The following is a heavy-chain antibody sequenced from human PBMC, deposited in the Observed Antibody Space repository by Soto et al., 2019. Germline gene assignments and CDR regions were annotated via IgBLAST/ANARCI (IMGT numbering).Heavy chain of an antibody. D-gene: IGHD2-15*01. CDR3: AKHPGSGCSSCQEY. J-gene: IGHJ4*01. V-gene: IGHV3-23*01. CDR2: ICSGGTT. Sequence: PGGSLRLSCAASGFTFGSYAMSWVRQAPGKGLEWMSSICSGGTTYHADSVKGRFTISRDNSKNTLYLQMNSLRVEDTAVYYCAKHPGSGCSSCQEYWGHGTLVTVSS. CDR1: GFTFGSYA.